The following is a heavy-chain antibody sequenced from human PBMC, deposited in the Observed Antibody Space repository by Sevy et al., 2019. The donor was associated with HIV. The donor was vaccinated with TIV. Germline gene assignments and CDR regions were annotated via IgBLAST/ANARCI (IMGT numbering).Heavy chain of an antibody. CDR3: AKDGRHCSSTSCPPGVDY. D-gene: IGHD2-2*01. CDR2: ISGSGGGT. Sequence: GGSLRLSCAASGFTFSSYAMSWVRQAPGKGLEWVSAISGSGGGTYYADSVKGRFTISRDNSKNTLYLQMNSLRAEDKAVYYCAKDGRHCSSTSCPPGVDYWGQGTLVTVSS. CDR1: GFTFSSYA. J-gene: IGHJ4*02. V-gene: IGHV3-23*01.